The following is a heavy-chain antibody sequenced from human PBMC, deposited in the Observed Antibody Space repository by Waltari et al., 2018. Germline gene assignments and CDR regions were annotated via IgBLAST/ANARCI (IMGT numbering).Heavy chain of an antibody. V-gene: IGHV1-8*01. J-gene: IGHJ6*03. CDR2: MNPNSGNT. D-gene: IGHD5-18*01. CDR3: ASGYSYGYVHYYYYMDV. CDR1: GYTFTSND. Sequence: QVQLVQSGAEVTKPGDSVKVSCKASGYTFTSNDINWARKATGQGLEWMGWMNPNSGNTGYAQKFQGRVTMTRNTSISTAYMELSSLRSEDTAVYYCASGYSYGYVHYYYYMDVWGKGTTVTVSS.